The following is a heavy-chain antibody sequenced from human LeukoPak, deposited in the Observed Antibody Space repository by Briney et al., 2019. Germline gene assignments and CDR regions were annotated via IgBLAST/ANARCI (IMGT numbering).Heavy chain of an antibody. CDR2: MYNSGST. Sequence: SETLSLTCTVSGGSISSDYWSWIRQPPGKGLEWIGYMYNSGSTNYNPSLKSRVTISVDTSKNQFSLKLSSVTAADTAVYYCARYYDSSGYWSTPHFDYWGQGTLVTVSS. V-gene: IGHV4-59*01. CDR3: ARYYDSSGYWSTPHFDY. J-gene: IGHJ4*02. CDR1: GGSISSDY. D-gene: IGHD3-22*01.